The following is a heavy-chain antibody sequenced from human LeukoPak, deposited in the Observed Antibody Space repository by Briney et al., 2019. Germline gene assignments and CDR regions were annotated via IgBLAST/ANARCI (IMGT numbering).Heavy chain of an antibody. Sequence: GGSLRLSCAASGFTFSDYHMSWVRQAPGKGLEWVSYISSSGGTISYADSVKGRFTISRDNAKNSLYLQMNSLRAEDTAVYYCARERETYYDFSRGMAWGQGTLVTVSS. CDR2: ISSSGGTI. J-gene: IGHJ5*02. D-gene: IGHD3-3*01. CDR3: ARERETYYDFSRGMA. CDR1: GFTFSDYH. V-gene: IGHV3-11*04.